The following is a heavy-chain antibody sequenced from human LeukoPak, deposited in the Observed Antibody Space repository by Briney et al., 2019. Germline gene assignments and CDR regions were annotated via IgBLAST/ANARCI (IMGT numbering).Heavy chain of an antibody. J-gene: IGHJ4*02. CDR2: IYHSGTT. CDR1: GGSISSHF. D-gene: IGHD4-17*01. CDR3: ATYFYGDYASYYFDQ. Sequence: SETLSLTCTVSGGSISSHFWSWARQPPGKGLEWIGEIYHSGTTNYNPSLRSRVTMSVDESKKQFSLMLSSVTAADTAVYYCATYFYGDYASYYFDQWGQGTLVTVSS. V-gene: IGHV4-4*02.